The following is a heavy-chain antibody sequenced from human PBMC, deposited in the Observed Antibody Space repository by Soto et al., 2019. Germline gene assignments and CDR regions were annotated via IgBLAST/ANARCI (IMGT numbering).Heavy chain of an antibody. V-gene: IGHV3-48*03. J-gene: IGHJ5*02. CDR3: ARVRIFVVAPRLEP. CDR2: ISIGGNAT. CDR1: GFTFSSFA. D-gene: IGHD3-3*01. Sequence: PGGSLRLSCVASGFTFSSFAMNWVRQAPGKGLEWMSYISIGGNATYYADSVKGRFTMSRDNAKNSLYLQMNSLRADDTAVYYCARVRIFVVAPRLEPWGQGTLVPVS.